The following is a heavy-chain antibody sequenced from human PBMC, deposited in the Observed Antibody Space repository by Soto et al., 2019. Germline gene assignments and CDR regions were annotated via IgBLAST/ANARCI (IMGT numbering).Heavy chain of an antibody. D-gene: IGHD5-12*01. J-gene: IGHJ6*02. CDR2: INAGSGHT. CDR1: GYTFTNYT. Sequence: QVQLVQSGAEVKKPGASVKVSCKASGYTFTNYTIHWVRQAPGQSLEWMGWINAGSGHTSDSQKFQDRVTFSRDTSASTAYMELSSLRSEDTAVYYCARVGYGNGKDVWGQGTTVTVSS. CDR3: ARVGYGNGKDV. V-gene: IGHV1-3*01.